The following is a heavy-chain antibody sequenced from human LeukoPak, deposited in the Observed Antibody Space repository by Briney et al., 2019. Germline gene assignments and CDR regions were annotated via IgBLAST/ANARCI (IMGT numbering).Heavy chain of an antibody. V-gene: IGHV3-23*01. CDR1: GFTVSSNS. CDR2: IVPSNTIT. J-gene: IGHJ6*03. Sequence: GGSLRLSCTVSGFTVSSNSMSWVRQAPGRGLEWVSAIVPSNTITSYADSVKGRFTISRDTSENTLYLQMNSLRAEDTAIYYCTKNYYDSSDDRPYYYMDVWGKGTTVTVSS. CDR3: TKNYYDSSDDRPYYYMDV. D-gene: IGHD3-22*01.